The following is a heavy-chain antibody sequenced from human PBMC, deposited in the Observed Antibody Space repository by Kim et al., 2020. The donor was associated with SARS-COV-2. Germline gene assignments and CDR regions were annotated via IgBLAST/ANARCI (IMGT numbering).Heavy chain of an antibody. CDR3: ASRDIVVVPAAMPNYGMGV. CDR2: IYYSGST. D-gene: IGHD2-2*01. CDR1: GGSISSGDYY. Sequence: SETLSLTCTVSGGSISSGDYYWSWIRQPPGKGLEWIGYIYYSGSTYYNPSLKSRVTISVDTSKNQFSLKLSSVTAADTAVYYCASRDIVVVPAAMPNYGMGVWGDGTTVTVSS. J-gene: IGHJ6*04. V-gene: IGHV4-30-4*01.